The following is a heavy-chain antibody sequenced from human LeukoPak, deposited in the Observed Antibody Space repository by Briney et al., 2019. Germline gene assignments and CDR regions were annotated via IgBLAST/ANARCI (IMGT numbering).Heavy chain of an antibody. CDR1: GFTFSSYG. CDR3: ARGPLRIYYDSSGNGMDV. J-gene: IGHJ6*02. V-gene: IGHV3-33*01. Sequence: HPGRSLRLSCAASGFTFSSYGMHWVRQAPGKGLEWEAVIWYDGSNKYYADSVKGRFTISRDNAKNTLYLQMNSLRAEDTAVYYCARGPLRIYYDSSGNGMDVWGQGTTVTVSS. CDR2: IWYDGSNK. D-gene: IGHD3-22*01.